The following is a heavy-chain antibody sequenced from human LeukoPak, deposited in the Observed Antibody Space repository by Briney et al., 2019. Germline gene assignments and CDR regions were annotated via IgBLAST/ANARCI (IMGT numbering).Heavy chain of an antibody. D-gene: IGHD3-22*01. CDR3: VRILNYYHSSGLDY. Sequence: PSETLSLTCAVYGGSFSGYYWSWIRQPPGKGLEWIGSIYHSGSTYYNPSLKSRVTISVDTSKNQFSLNLSSVTAADTAVYYCVRILNYYHSSGLDYWGQGTLVTVSS. V-gene: IGHV4-34*01. CDR2: IYHSGST. CDR1: GGSFSGYY. J-gene: IGHJ4*02.